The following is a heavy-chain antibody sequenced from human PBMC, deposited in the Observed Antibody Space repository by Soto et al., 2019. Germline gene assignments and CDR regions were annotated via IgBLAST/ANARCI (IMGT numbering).Heavy chain of an antibody. CDR1: GFTFCSYS. CDR2: ISSSSSYI. D-gene: IGHD6-13*01. V-gene: IGHV3-21*01. J-gene: IGHJ4*02. Sequence: PGGSLGLCCAACGFTFCSYSMNWVRQAPGKGLEWVSSISSSSSYIYYADSVKGRFTISRDNAKNSLYLQVNSLRAEDTAVYYCAREGIAAALDYWGQRTLVTVSS. CDR3: AREGIAAALDY.